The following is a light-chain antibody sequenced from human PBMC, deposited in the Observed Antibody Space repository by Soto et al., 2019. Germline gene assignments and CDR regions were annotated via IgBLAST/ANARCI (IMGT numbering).Light chain of an antibody. CDR1: SSDVGGYNY. CDR3: CSYAGSSSFYV. V-gene: IGLV2-11*01. J-gene: IGLJ1*01. Sequence: QSALTQPRSVSGSPGQSVTISCTGTSSDVGGYNYVSWYQQHPGKAPKLLIYDVSKRPSGVPDRFSGSKSGNTASLTISGLQAEDEADYYCCSYAGSSSFYVFGAGTKLTVL. CDR2: DVS.